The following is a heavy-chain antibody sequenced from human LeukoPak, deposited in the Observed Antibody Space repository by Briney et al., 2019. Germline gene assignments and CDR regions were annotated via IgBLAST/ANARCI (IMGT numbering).Heavy chain of an antibody. D-gene: IGHD1-1*01. CDR3: ARDEVQSIDY. V-gene: IGHV3-21*01. CDR1: GFTFSRHS. CDR2: ITSSSSYI. J-gene: IGHJ4*02. Sequence: GGSLRLSCAASGFTFSRHSMNWVRQPPEKGREWVSSITSSSSYIFYADSVKGRFTIYTDNAKNSLYLQMNSLRAEDTAVYYCARDEVQSIDYWGQGALVTVSS.